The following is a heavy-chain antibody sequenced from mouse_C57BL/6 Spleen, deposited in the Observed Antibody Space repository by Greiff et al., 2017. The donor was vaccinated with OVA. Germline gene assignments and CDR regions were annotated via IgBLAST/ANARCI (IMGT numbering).Heavy chain of an antibody. CDR3: ARAGDLLCPYDY. D-gene: IGHD2-1*01. CDR1: GYSITSGYY. CDR2: ISYDGGN. J-gene: IGHJ2*01. V-gene: IGHV3-6*01. Sequence: EVQLQQSGPGLVKPSPSLSLTCSVTGYSITSGYYWNLIRQFPGNKLEWMGYISYDGGNNYNPSLKNRIAITRVTSKNQFFLKLNSVTTEDTATYYCARAGDLLCPYDYWGQGTTLTVSS.